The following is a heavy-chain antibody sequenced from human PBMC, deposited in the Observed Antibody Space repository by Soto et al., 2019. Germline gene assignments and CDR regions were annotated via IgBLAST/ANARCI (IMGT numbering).Heavy chain of an antibody. J-gene: IGHJ6*03. V-gene: IGHV4-59*01. D-gene: IGHD3-10*01. CDR3: ARVEFDEDYYYYMDV. CDR1: GGSISSYY. CDR2: IYYSGST. Sequence: PSETLSLTCTVSGGSISSYYWSWIRQPPGKGLEWIGYIYYSGSTNSNPSLKSRVTISVDTSKNQFSLKLSSVTAADTAVYYCARVEFDEDYYYYMDVWGKGTTVTVSS.